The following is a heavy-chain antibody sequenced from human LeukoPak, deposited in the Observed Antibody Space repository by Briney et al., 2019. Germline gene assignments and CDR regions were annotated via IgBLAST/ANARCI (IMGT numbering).Heavy chain of an antibody. Sequence: GGSLRLSCAASGFTFSSYAMHWVRQAPGKGLEWVAVISYDGSNKYYADSVKGRFTISRDNSKNTLYLQMNSLRAEDTAVYCCARVLIAVAGPFDYWGQGTLVTVSS. J-gene: IGHJ4*02. V-gene: IGHV3-30-3*01. D-gene: IGHD6-19*01. CDR2: ISYDGSNK. CDR3: ARVLIAVAGPFDY. CDR1: GFTFSSYA.